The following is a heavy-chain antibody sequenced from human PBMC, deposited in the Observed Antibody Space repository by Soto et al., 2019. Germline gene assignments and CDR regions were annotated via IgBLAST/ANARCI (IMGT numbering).Heavy chain of an antibody. V-gene: IGHV4-31*03. J-gene: IGHJ6*02. Sequence: TVSGGSISSGGYYWSWIRQHPGKGLEWIGYIYYSGSTYYNPSLKSRVTISVDTSKNQFSLKLSSVTAADTAVYYCARDQGGFWSGLPYGMDVWGQGTTVTVSS. CDR2: IYYSGST. D-gene: IGHD3-3*01. CDR1: GGSISSGGYY. CDR3: ARDQGGFWSGLPYGMDV.